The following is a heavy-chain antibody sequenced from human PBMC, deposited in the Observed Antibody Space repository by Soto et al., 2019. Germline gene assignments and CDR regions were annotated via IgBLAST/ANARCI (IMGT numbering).Heavy chain of an antibody. CDR3: AKDIVVVVAAGDAFDI. CDR1: GFTFSSYA. J-gene: IGHJ3*02. CDR2: ISGSSGST. V-gene: IGHV3-23*01. Sequence: GGSLRLSCAASGFTFSSYAMSWVRRAPGKGLEWVSSISGSSGSTYNADFVRGRFTISRDKSKNTLYLQMNSLRAEDTAVYYCAKDIVVVVAAGDAFDIWGQGTMVTVSS. D-gene: IGHD2-15*01.